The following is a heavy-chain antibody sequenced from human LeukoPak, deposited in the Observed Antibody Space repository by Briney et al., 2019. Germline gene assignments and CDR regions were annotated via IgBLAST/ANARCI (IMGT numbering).Heavy chain of an antibody. V-gene: IGHV1-2*02. CDR1: GYIFTGYY. D-gene: IGHD3-10*01. J-gene: IGHJ4*02. CDR2: LSPNSGGT. Sequence: ASVKVSCKASGYIFTGYYMHWVRQAPGQGLEWVGWLSPNSGGTNYAQKFQGRVTMTRDTSISTAFMELSRLRSDDTAVYYCAGAYDYGSGSLVDYWGQGTLVTVSS. CDR3: AGAYDYGSGSLVDY.